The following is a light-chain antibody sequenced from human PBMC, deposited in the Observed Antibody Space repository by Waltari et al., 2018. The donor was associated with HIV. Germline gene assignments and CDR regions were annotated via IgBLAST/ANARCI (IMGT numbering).Light chain of an antibody. CDR3: AAWDESLNGLFGGL. CDR2: NNN. Sequence: GQRVTISCSGGRFNIGSNSVTWYQHLPGTAPTLLIFNNNQRPSGVPDRFSGSKSGTSASLAISGLQSEDEADYYCAAWDESLNGLFGGLFGGGTKLTVL. CDR1: RFNIGSNS. V-gene: IGLV1-44*01. J-gene: IGLJ2*01.